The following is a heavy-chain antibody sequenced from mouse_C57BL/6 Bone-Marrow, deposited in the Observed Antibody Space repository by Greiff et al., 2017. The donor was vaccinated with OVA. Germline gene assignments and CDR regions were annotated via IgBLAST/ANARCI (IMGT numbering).Heavy chain of an antibody. J-gene: IGHJ3*01. CDR1: GYTFTSYG. D-gene: IGHD6-1*01. V-gene: IGHV1-81*01. CDR2: IYPRSGNT. CDR3: ARRGQP. Sequence: VMLVESGAELARPGASVKLSCKASGYTFTSYGISWVKQRTGQGLEWIGEIYPRSGNTYYNEKFKGKATLTADKSSSTAFMELRSLTSEDSAVYFCARRGQPWGQGTLVTVSA.